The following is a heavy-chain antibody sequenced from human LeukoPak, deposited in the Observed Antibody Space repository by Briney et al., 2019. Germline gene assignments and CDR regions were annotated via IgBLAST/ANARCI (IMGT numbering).Heavy chain of an antibody. CDR2: INPNSGGT. Sequence: EASVKVSCKASGYTFSDYYMHWVRQAPGQGLEWMGWINPNSGGTNYAQKFQGRVTMTRDTSISTAYMELSRLRSDDTAVYYCARTQGRTLRLWLAFDIWGQGTMVTVSS. CDR1: GYTFSDYY. J-gene: IGHJ3*02. CDR3: ARTQGRTLRLWLAFDI. D-gene: IGHD5-18*01. V-gene: IGHV1-2*02.